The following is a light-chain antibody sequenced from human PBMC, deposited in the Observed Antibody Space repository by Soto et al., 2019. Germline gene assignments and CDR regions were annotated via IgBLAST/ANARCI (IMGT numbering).Light chain of an antibody. CDR1: SSDVGGYNY. Sequence: QSALTQPTSVSGSPGQSITISCTGTSSDVGGYNYVSWYQQHPGKVPKVMIFEVSNRPSGISHRFSGSKSGNTASLTISGLQAEDEADYYCSSYTTSGTLVFGGETKVTVL. CDR3: SSYTTSGTLV. V-gene: IGLV2-14*01. CDR2: EVS. J-gene: IGLJ2*01.